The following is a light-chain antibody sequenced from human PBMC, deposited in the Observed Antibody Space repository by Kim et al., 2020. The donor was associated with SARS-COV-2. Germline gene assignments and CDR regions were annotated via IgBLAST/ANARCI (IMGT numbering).Light chain of an antibody. V-gene: IGLV1-51*01. J-gene: IGLJ2*01. CDR2: DDN. CDR1: RSNIGKYD. Sequence: QSVLTQPPSVSAAPGQKVTISCSGNRSNIGKYDVSWYQQFPGAAPKVIIYDDNKRPAGISNRSSGSKSGTSATLGISGLQIGDEADYYCGTWDRSLTAVVFGGGTKVTVL. CDR3: GTWDRSLTAVV.